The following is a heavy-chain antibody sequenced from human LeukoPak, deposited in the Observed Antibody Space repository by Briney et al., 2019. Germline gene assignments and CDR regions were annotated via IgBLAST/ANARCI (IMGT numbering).Heavy chain of an antibody. V-gene: IGHV3-30*18. CDR2: ISYDGSNK. CDR1: GFTFSSYG. Sequence: GGSLRLSCAASGFTFSSYGMHWVRQAPGKGLEWVAVISYDGSNKYYADSVKGRFTISRDNSKNTLYLQMNSLRAEDTAVYYCAKDMGAAAGTPLDYWGQGTLDTVSS. J-gene: IGHJ4*02. D-gene: IGHD6-13*01. CDR3: AKDMGAAAGTPLDY.